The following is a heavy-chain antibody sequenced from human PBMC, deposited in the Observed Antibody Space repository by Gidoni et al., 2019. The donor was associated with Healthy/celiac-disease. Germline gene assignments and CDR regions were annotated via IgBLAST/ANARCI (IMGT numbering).Heavy chain of an antibody. CDR1: GCPISSYY. V-gene: IGHV4-59*01. D-gene: IGHD1-26*01. J-gene: IGHJ6*02. CDR2: IYYSGST. Sequence: QVQLQESGPGLVKPSETLSLTCTVSGCPISSYYWSWIRQPPGKGLEWIGYIYYSGSTNYNPSLKSRVTISVDTSKNQFSLKLSSVTAADTAVYYCARDGGGSYYYYYGMDVWGQGTTVTVSS. CDR3: ARDGGGSYYYYYGMDV.